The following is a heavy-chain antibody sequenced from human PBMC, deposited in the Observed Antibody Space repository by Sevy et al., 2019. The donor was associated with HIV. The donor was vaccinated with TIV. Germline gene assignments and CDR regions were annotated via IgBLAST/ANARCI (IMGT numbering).Heavy chain of an antibody. D-gene: IGHD6-13*01. CDR1: GYTLSSYD. CDR3: ARADLDSSTFFYYYGMDV. Sequence: ASVKVSCKASGYTLSSYDINWVRQATGQGLEWMGWMNPDSGRRGYAPKFQGRVTMTTNTSIGPAYMELRSLRSEDSAVYYCARADLDSSTFFYYYGMDVWGQGTTVTVSS. CDR2: MNPDSGRR. J-gene: IGHJ6*02. V-gene: IGHV1-8*01.